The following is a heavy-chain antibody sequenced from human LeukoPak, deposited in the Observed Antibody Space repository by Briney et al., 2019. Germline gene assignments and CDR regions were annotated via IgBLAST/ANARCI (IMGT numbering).Heavy chain of an antibody. CDR3: ARSRDGYNYDY. Sequence: ASVTVSCKASGGTFSSYAISWVRQAPGQGLEWMGRIIPILGIANYAQKFQGRVTITADKSTSTAYMELSSLRSEDTAVYYCARSRDGYNYDYWGQGTLVTVSS. J-gene: IGHJ4*02. CDR1: GGTFSSYA. V-gene: IGHV1-69*04. CDR2: IIPILGIA. D-gene: IGHD5-24*01.